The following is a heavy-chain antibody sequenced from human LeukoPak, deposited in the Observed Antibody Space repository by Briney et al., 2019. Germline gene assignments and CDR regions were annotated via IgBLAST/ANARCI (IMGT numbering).Heavy chain of an antibody. CDR2: FDPEDGET. V-gene: IGHV1-24*01. Sequence: GASVKVSCKVSGYTLTELSMHWVRQAPGKGLEWMGGFDPEDGETVYAQKFQGRVTMTEDTSTDTAYMELSSLRSEDTAVYYCATLGSCSSTSCNYYYYYMDVWGKGTTVTVSS. CDR3: ATLGSCSSTSCNYYYYYMDV. J-gene: IGHJ6*03. CDR1: GYTLTELS. D-gene: IGHD2-2*01.